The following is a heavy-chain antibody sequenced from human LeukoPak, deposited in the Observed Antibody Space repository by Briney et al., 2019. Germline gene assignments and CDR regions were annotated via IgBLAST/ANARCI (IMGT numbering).Heavy chain of an antibody. J-gene: IGHJ4*02. Sequence: PGGSLRLSCTASGFTFSNYNMNWVPQAPGKGLEWVSCISTRSTYIYYADSVKGRFTISRDNAKSSLYLQMNSLRADDTAMYYCAREEEWYASGTYYKGFDSWVQGTLVTVSS. V-gene: IGHV3-21*01. CDR1: GFTFSNYN. CDR3: AREEEWYASGTYYKGFDS. D-gene: IGHD3-10*01. CDR2: ISTRSTYI.